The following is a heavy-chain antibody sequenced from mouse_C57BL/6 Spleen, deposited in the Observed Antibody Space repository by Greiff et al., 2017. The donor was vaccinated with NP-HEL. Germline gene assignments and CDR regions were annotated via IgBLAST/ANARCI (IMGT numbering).Heavy chain of an antibody. CDR2: IWSGGST. V-gene: IGHV2-2*01. Sequence: QVHVKQSGPGLVQPSQSLSITCTVSGFSLTSYGVHWVRQSPGKGLEWLGVIWSGGSTDYNAAFISRLSISKDNSKSQVFFKMNSLQADDTAIYYCARKGYSNYEGFAYWGQGTLVTVSA. CDR3: ARKGYSNYEGFAY. J-gene: IGHJ3*01. CDR1: GFSLTSYG. D-gene: IGHD2-5*01.